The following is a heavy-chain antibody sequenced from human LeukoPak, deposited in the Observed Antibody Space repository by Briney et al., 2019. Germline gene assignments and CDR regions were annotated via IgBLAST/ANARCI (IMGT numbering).Heavy chain of an antibody. V-gene: IGHV1-2*02. CDR2: INPNSGGT. J-gene: IGHJ4*02. Sequence: ASVKVSCKASGGTFTHFVISWLRQAPGQGLEWMGWINPNSGGTNYAQRFQGRVTMTRDTSISTAYMELNSLRSDDTAIYYCARGGDGDRRDFDYWGQGTLVTVSS. CDR1: GGTFTHFV. CDR3: ARGGDGDRRDFDY. D-gene: IGHD5-24*01.